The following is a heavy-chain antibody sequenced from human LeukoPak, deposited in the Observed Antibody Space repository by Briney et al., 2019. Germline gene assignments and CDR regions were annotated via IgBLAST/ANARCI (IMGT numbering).Heavy chain of an antibody. CDR2: ISSSGSTI. Sequence: PGGSLRLSCAASGFTFSDYYMSWIRQAPGKGLEWVSYISSSGSTIYYADSVKGRFTISRDNAKNSLYLRMNSLRAEDTAVYYCASQEWSDGSYFDYWGQGTLVTVSS. CDR1: GFTFSDYY. D-gene: IGHD3-3*01. CDR3: ASQEWSDGSYFDY. J-gene: IGHJ4*02. V-gene: IGHV3-11*01.